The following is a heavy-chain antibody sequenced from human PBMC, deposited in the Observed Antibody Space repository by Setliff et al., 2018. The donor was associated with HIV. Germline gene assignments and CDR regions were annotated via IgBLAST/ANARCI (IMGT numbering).Heavy chain of an antibody. CDR2: ISPDGSER. J-gene: IGHJ4*02. CDR1: GFNFRDSW. Sequence: GGSLRLSCSTSGFNFRDSWMSWLRLAPGKGLEWVANISPDGSERYSVDSVRGRFTVSRDNAKNSLYLQMSSLRAEDMAVYYCAKSYFVTMIVVVMYPFDYWGQGTLVTVSS. D-gene: IGHD3-22*01. V-gene: IGHV3-7*01. CDR3: AKSYFVTMIVVVMYPFDY.